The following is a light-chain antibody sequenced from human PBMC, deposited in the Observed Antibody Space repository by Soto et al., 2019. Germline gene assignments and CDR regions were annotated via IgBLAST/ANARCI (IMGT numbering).Light chain of an antibody. CDR2: KAS. V-gene: IGKV1-5*03. CDR1: QTINIW. J-gene: IGKJ2*01. Sequence: DIQMTQSPSTLSASVGDRVTITCRASQTINIWLAWYQQKPGKAPKLLIHKASSLESGVPSGFSGSGSGTEFTLTITSLQPDDFATYYCQQYNSYPYTFGQGTKVDIK. CDR3: QQYNSYPYT.